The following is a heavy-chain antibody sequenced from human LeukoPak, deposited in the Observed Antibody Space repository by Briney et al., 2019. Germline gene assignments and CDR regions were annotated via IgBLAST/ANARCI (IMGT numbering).Heavy chain of an antibody. V-gene: IGHV3-23*01. Sequence: GGSLRLSCAASGFTFSSYALSWVRQAPWKGLEWVSAISGSGGSTYYADSVKGRFTISRDNSNNTMDLHMSSLRIEDTAIYFCARQKFRAWPLWSGAFDIWGQGTMVSVSA. D-gene: IGHD3-10*01. CDR3: ARQKFRAWPLWSGAFDI. CDR2: ISGSGGST. CDR1: GFTFSSYA. J-gene: IGHJ3*02.